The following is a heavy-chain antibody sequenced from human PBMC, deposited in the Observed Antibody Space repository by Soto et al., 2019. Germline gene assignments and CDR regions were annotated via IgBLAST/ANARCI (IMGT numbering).Heavy chain of an antibody. Sequence: SETLSLTCTVSGGSINYSYWTWIRQPPGKGREWIRYISYTGSANYNASLKSRLTISVDTSKNQFSLKLSSVTAADTALYYCARVNYGDYYYGMDVWGQGTTVTVSS. CDR2: ISYTGSA. CDR3: ARVNYGDYYYGMDV. CDR1: GGSINYSY. V-gene: IGHV4-59*01. D-gene: IGHD4-17*01. J-gene: IGHJ6*02.